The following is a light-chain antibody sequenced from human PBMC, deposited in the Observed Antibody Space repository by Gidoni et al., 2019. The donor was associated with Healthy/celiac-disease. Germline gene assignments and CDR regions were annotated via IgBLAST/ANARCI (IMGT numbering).Light chain of an antibody. Sequence: EIVLTQSPDTLSLSPGERATLSCRASQSVKSNYLAWYQQKPGQAPRLLNSGASIRATGIPDRFSGSGSGTDFTLTISRLEPEDFAVYYCQQYTNSLTFGGGTKVEIK. CDR2: GAS. CDR3: QQYTNSLT. V-gene: IGKV3-20*01. J-gene: IGKJ4*01. CDR1: QSVKSNY.